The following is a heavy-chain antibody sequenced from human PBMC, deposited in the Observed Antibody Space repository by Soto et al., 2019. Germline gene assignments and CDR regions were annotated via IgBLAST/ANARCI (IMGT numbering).Heavy chain of an antibody. CDR2: IAYDGRKK. D-gene: IGHD1-1*01. V-gene: IGHV3-30*04. J-gene: IGHJ4*02. CDR1: GLTFSSYA. CDR3: ARELERVFDY. Sequence: QVQLVESGGGVVQPGRSLRLSCAASGLTFSSYAMHWVRQAPGKGLEWVAGIAYDGRKKYYADSVKGRFTISRDNSNNTLYLQMNSLRIEDTAVYYCARELERVFDYWGQGTLVTVSS.